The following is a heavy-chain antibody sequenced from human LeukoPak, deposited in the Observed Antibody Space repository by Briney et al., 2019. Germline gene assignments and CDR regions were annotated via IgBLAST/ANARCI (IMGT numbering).Heavy chain of an antibody. J-gene: IGHJ6*03. D-gene: IGHD6-6*01. CDR3: ARENSSSSYYYYYMDV. CDR2: IYYSGST. Sequence: SETLSLTCTVSGGSISSYYWSWIRQPPGKGLEWIGYIYYSGSTNYNPSLKSRVTISVDTSKNQFSLKLSSVTAADTAVYYCARENSSSSYYYYYMDVWGKGTTVTVSS. V-gene: IGHV4-59*01. CDR1: GGSISSYY.